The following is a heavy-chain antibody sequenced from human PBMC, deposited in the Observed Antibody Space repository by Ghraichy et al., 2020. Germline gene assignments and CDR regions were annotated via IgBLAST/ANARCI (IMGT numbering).Heavy chain of an antibody. J-gene: IGHJ4*02. D-gene: IGHD3-9*01. CDR2: INSDGSST. CDR1: GFTFSSYW. CDR3: ARSNYDILTGYSPYFDY. Sequence: GGSLRLSCAASGFTFSSYWMHWVRQAPGKGLVWVSRINSDGSSTSYADSVKGRFTISRDNAKNTLYLQMNSLRAEDTAVYYCARSNYDILTGYSPYFDYWGQGTLVTVSS. V-gene: IGHV3-74*01.